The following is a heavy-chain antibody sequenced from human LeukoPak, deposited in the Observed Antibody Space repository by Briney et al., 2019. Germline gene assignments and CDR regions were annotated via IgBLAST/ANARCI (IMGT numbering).Heavy chain of an antibody. V-gene: IGHV3-23*01. CDR3: ITPLPYSAQ. CDR2: ISGSGGST. J-gene: IGHJ4*02. D-gene: IGHD2-21*01. Sequence: GGSLRLSCAASGFTFSSYAMSWVRQTPGKGLEWVSAISGSGGSTYYADSVKGRFTISRDNSKNTLFLQMNSLKTEDTAVYYCITPLPYSAQGGQGTLVTVSS. CDR1: GFTFSSYA.